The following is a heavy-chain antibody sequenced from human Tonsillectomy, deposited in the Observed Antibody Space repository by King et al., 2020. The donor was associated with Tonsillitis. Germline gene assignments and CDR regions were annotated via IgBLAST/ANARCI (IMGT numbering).Heavy chain of an antibody. CDR3: ARDLEVDCSGGSCYGYFDY. Sequence: VQLVESGAEVKKPGSSVKVSCKASGGTFSSYAISWVRQAPGQGLEWMGRIIPILGIANYAQKFQGRVTITADKSTSTAYMELSSLRSEDTAVYYCARDLEVDCSGGSCYGYFDYWGQGTLVTVSS. CDR1: GGTFSSYA. D-gene: IGHD2-15*01. J-gene: IGHJ4*02. CDR2: IIPILGIA. V-gene: IGHV1-69*09.